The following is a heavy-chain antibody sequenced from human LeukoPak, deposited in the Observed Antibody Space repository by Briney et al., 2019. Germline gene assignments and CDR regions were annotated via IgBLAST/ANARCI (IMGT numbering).Heavy chain of an antibody. D-gene: IGHD6-19*01. V-gene: IGHV3-23*01. CDR3: AKEGYASGWLDS. Sequence: PGGSLRLSCAASRLTFSSYVMTWVRQAPGKGLEWVSAITGTGDTTYYTHSVRGRFTISRDNSKNTLYLQMNSLRADDTAVYYCAKEGYASGWLDSWGQGTLVTVSS. J-gene: IGHJ4*02. CDR2: ITGTGDTT. CDR1: RLTFSSYV.